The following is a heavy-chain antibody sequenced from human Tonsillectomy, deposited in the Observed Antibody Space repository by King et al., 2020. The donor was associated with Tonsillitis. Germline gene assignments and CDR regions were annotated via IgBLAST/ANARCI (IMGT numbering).Heavy chain of an antibody. Sequence: VQLVESGGGLVQPGGSLRLSCAASGFTFTTYWMTLFRQPPGKGLEWVANVDHDGSQKYYVDSVSGRFTISRANAKNSLNLQMNSLRVEDTAVYFCARVKRTTWGTHNYGMDVWGQGTTVTVSS. CDR2: VDHDGSQK. CDR3: ARVKRTTWGTHNYGMDV. V-gene: IGHV3-7*04. CDR1: GFTFTTYW. J-gene: IGHJ6*02. D-gene: IGHD2/OR15-2a*01.